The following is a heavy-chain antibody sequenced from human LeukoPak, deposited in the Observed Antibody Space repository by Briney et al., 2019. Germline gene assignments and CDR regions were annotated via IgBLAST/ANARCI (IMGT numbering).Heavy chain of an antibody. Sequence: HPGGSLRLSCAASGFTFSSYAMSWVRQAPGKGLEWVSSVSGSGGGTFYADSVKGRFTISRDNSKNTVYLQLSSLRVGDTAVYYCAKDRPNYYDSSGHYYRRDGDYWGQGTLVTVSS. J-gene: IGHJ4*02. CDR2: VSGSGGGT. CDR3: AKDRPNYYDSSGHYYRRDGDY. V-gene: IGHV3-23*01. CDR1: GFTFSSYA. D-gene: IGHD3-22*01.